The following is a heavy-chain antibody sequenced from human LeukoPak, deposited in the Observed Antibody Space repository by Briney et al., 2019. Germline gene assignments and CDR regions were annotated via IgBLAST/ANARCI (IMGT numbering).Heavy chain of an antibody. Sequence: PGGSLRLSCAASGFTFSSYSMNWVRQAPGKGLEWVSSISSSSYIYYADSVKGRFTISRDNAKNSLYLQMNSLRAEDTAVYYCARPRSGSSYDAFDIWGQGTMVTVSS. J-gene: IGHJ3*02. CDR1: GFTFSSYS. CDR3: ARPRSGSSYDAFDI. D-gene: IGHD3-10*01. CDR2: ISSSSYI. V-gene: IGHV3-21*01.